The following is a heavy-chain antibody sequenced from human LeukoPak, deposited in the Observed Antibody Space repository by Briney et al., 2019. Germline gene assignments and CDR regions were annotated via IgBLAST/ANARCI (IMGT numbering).Heavy chain of an antibody. D-gene: IGHD3-10*01. CDR2: ISWNSGSI. CDR3: AKFAEGSGSYYDYFDY. CDR1: GSTFDDYA. J-gene: IGHJ4*02. V-gene: IGHV3-9*01. Sequence: GRSLRLSCAASGSTFDDYAMHWVRQAPGKGLEWVSGISWNSGSIGYADSVKGRFTISRDNAKNSLYLQMNSLRAEDTALYYCAKFAEGSGSYYDYFDYWGQGTLVTVSS.